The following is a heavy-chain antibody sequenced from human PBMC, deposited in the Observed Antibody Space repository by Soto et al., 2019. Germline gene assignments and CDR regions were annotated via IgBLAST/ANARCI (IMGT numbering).Heavy chain of an antibody. Sequence: GGSLRLSCAASGFTFSSYSMNWVRQAPGKGLEWVSYISSSSSTIYYADSVKGRFTISRDNAKNSLYLQMNSLRAEDTAVYYCARDTVGYGSGSYYKGPYYYYGMDVWGQGTTVTVAS. CDR3: ARDTVGYGSGSYYKGPYYYYGMDV. CDR1: GFTFSSYS. D-gene: IGHD3-10*01. J-gene: IGHJ6*02. V-gene: IGHV3-48*01. CDR2: ISSSSSTI.